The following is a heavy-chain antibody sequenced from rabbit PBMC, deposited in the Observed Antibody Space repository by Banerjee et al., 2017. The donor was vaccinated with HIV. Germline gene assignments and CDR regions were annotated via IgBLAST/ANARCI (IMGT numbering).Heavy chain of an antibody. CDR2: IDAGSSGST. Sequence: QSLEESGGDLVKPGASLTLTCTASGFSFSSSYYMCWVRQAPGKGLEWIACIDAGSSGSTYYASWAKGRFTISKTSSTTVTLQMTSLTAADTATYFCARAYAGYAGYGYARLENFNLWGQGTLVT. CDR3: ARAYAGYAGYGYARLENFNL. D-gene: IGHD6-1*01. V-gene: IGHV1S40*01. J-gene: IGHJ4*01. CDR1: GFSFSSSYY.